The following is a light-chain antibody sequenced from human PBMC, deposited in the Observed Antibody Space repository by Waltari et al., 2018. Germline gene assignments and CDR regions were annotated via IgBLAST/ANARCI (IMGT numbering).Light chain of an antibody. CDR1: FSAVVASDL. Sequence: QSPLTPPASVSGSPGQSLTPSCTGAFSAVVASDLVSWYPQLPGRAPKLLIYDVTHRPSGVSDRLSGSKSGNTASLTISGLQPEDEADYYCSSYTTRGTWVFGGGTKLTVL. CDR2: DVT. V-gene: IGLV2-14*03. CDR3: SSYTTRGTWV. J-gene: IGLJ3*02.